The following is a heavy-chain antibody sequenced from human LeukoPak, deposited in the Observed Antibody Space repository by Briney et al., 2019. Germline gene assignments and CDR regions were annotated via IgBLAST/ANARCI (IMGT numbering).Heavy chain of an antibody. CDR2: IYYSGST. Sequence: SETLSLTCTVSGGSISSYYWSRIRQPPGKGLEWIGYIYYSGSTNYNPSLKSRATISVDTSKNQFSLKLSSVTAADTAVYYCAREGTTVTHDDAFDIWGQGTMVTVSS. J-gene: IGHJ3*02. CDR3: AREGTTVTHDDAFDI. D-gene: IGHD4-17*01. V-gene: IGHV4-59*01. CDR1: GGSISSYY.